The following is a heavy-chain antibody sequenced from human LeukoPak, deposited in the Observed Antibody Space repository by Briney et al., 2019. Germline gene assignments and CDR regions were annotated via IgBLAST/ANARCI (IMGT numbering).Heavy chain of an antibody. Sequence: ASVKVSCKASGYTFTGYYMHWVRQAPGQGLEWMGWINPNSGGTNYAQKFQGRVTMTRDTSISTAYMELSRLRSDDTAVYYCARDFIGVIAAVPEYFQHWGQGTLVTVSS. CDR2: INPNSGGT. CDR3: ARDFIGVIAAVPEYFQH. J-gene: IGHJ1*01. D-gene: IGHD6-13*01. V-gene: IGHV1-2*02. CDR1: GYTFTGYY.